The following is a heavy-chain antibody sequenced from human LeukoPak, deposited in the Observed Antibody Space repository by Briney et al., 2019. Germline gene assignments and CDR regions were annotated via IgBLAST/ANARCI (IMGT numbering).Heavy chain of an antibody. CDR2: ISSSSSYI. V-gene: IGHV3-21*01. CDR1: GFTFSSYS. CDR3: VSRLPGYYFDY. Sequence: PGGSLRLSCAASGFTFSSYSMNWVRQAPGKGLEWVSSISSSSSYIYYAVSVKGRFTISRDNAKNSLYLQMNSLRAEDTTVYYCVSRLPGYYFDYWGQGNLVTVSS. J-gene: IGHJ4*02. D-gene: IGHD2/OR15-2a*01.